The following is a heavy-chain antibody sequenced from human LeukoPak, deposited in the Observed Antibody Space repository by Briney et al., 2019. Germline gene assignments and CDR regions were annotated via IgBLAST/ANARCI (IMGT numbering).Heavy chain of an antibody. D-gene: IGHD3-3*01. CDR1: GFAFSSYA. V-gene: IGHV3-23*01. CDR3: ARAPGRFLEWLLLDY. J-gene: IGHJ4*02. Sequence: GGSLRLSCAASGFAFSSYAMSWVRQAPGKGLEWVSAISGSGGSTYYADSVKGRFTISRDNSKNTLYLQMNSLRAEDTAVYYCARAPGRFLEWLLLDYWGQGTLVTVSS. CDR2: ISGSGGST.